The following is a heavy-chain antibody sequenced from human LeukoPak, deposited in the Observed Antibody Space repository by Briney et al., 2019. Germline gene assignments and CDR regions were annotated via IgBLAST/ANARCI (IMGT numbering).Heavy chain of an antibody. Sequence: GGSLRLSCAASGFTFSHFWMSWVRQAPGKGLEWVAYIKKTGSETYYVDSVKGRFTITRDNTRNSLFLQMYSLRAEDTAVYFCARGAEPEPDPQWLLDYWGQGTLVTVSS. J-gene: IGHJ4*02. CDR1: GFTFSHFW. CDR3: ARGAEPEPDPQWLLDY. CDR2: IKKTGSET. V-gene: IGHV3-7*01. D-gene: IGHD6-19*01.